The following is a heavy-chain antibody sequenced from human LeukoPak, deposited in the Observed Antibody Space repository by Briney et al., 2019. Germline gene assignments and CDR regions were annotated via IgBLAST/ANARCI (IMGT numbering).Heavy chain of an antibody. D-gene: IGHD2-2*01. V-gene: IGHV3-30*02. CDR3: AKDQEVPHALDY. Sequence: GGSLRLSCAASGFTFSSYGMHWVRQAPGKGLEWVAFIRYDGSNKYYADSVKGRFTISRDNSKNTLYLRMNSLRAEDTAVYYCAKDQEVPHALDYWGQGTLVTVSS. CDR2: IRYDGSNK. J-gene: IGHJ4*02. CDR1: GFTFSSYG.